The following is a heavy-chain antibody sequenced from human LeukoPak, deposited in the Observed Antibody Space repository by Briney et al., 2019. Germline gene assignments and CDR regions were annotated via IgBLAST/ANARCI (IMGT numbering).Heavy chain of an antibody. V-gene: IGHV1-3*01. CDR1: GYTFTSYA. D-gene: IGHD3-9*01. CDR2: INAGNGNT. J-gene: IGHJ4*02. Sequence: ASVKVSCKPSGYTFTSYAISWLRQAPGQRLEWMGWINAGNGNTKYSQKFQGRVTITRDTSASTAYMELSSLRSEDTAVYYCAFRYMAYFDYWGQGTLVTVSS. CDR3: AFRYMAYFDY.